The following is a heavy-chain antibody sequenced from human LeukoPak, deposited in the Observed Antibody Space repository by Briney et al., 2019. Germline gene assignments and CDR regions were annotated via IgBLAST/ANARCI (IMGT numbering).Heavy chain of an antibody. D-gene: IGHD5-18*01. CDR2: IYSGGST. CDR3: AKGHGIQPRDGYFDY. Sequence: GGSLRLSCAASGFTVSSNYMGWVRQAPGKGLEWVSVIYSGGSTYYADSVKGRFTISRDNSKNTLYLQMNSLRAEDTAVYYCAKGHGIQPRDGYFDYWGQGTLVTVSS. V-gene: IGHV3-66*01. J-gene: IGHJ4*02. CDR1: GFTVSSNY.